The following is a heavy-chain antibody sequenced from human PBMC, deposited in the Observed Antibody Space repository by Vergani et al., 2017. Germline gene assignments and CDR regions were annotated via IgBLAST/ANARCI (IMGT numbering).Heavy chain of an antibody. V-gene: IGHV3-15*01. D-gene: IGHD6-19*01. CDR1: GGSISSGGYS. J-gene: IGHJ4*02. CDR3: TTNQQWLVRADY. CDR2: IKSKTDGGTT. Sequence: LQLQESGSGLVKPSQTLSLTCAVSGGSISSGGYSWSWIRQPPGKGLEWVGRIKSKTDGGTTDYAAPVKGRFTISRDDSKNTLYLQMNSLKTEDTAVYYCTTNQQWLVRADYWGQGTLVTVSS.